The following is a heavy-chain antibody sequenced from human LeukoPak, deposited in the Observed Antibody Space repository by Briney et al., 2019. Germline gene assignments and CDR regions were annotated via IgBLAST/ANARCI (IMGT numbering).Heavy chain of an antibody. CDR3: ARVNYDILTGYYKTIDY. V-gene: IGHV4-34*01. CDR2: INHSGTA. D-gene: IGHD3-9*01. J-gene: IGHJ4*02. Sequence: SETLSLTCAVSGDSFSDNFWSWIRQPPGKGLEWIGEINHSGTANYNPSLKSRVTISVDTSKNQFSLKLSSVTAADTAVYYCARVNYDILTGYYKTIDYWGQGTLVTVSS. CDR1: GDSFSDNF.